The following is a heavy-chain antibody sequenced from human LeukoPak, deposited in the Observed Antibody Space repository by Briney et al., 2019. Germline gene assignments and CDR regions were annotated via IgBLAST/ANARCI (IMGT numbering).Heavy chain of an antibody. V-gene: IGHV1-8*03. Sequence: ASEKVSCKASGYTFTSYDINWVRQATGQGLEWMGWMNPNSGNTGYARKFQGRVTITRNTSISTAYMELSSLRSEDTAVYYCARGLDDYGANYWGQGTLVTVSS. CDR3: ARGLDDYGANY. CDR2: MNPNSGNT. J-gene: IGHJ4*02. CDR1: GYTFTSYD. D-gene: IGHD4-17*01.